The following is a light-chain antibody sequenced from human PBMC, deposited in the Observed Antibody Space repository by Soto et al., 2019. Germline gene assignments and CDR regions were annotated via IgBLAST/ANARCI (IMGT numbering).Light chain of an antibody. J-gene: IGKJ1*01. V-gene: IGKV1-5*01. Sequence: DIQMTQSPSTLSASVGDRVTITCRASQSISSWLAWYQQKPGKAPKLLIYDASSLESGVPSRFSGSGSGTEFTLTISSLQPDDFATYYCQQRSNWPWTFGQGTKV. CDR2: DAS. CDR1: QSISSW. CDR3: QQRSNWPWT.